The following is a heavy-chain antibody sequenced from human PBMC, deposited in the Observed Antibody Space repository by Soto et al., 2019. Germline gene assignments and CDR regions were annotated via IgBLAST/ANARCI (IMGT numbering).Heavy chain of an antibody. V-gene: IGHV4-34*01. Sequence: SETLSLTXAVYGGSFSGYYWSWIRQPPGKGLEWIGEINHSGSTNYNPSLKSRVTISVDTSKNQFSLKLSSVTAADTAVYYCARGPGHCTNGVCYMLVRYGMDVWGQGTTVTVSS. CDR2: INHSGST. J-gene: IGHJ6*02. CDR3: ARGPGHCTNGVCYMLVRYGMDV. D-gene: IGHD2-8*01. CDR1: GGSFSGYY.